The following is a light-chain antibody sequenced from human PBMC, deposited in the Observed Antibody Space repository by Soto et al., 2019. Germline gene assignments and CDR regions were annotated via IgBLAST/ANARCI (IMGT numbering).Light chain of an antibody. CDR3: SSYTSSSTGV. CDR1: SSDVGGYNY. V-gene: IGLV2-14*01. CDR2: EVS. J-gene: IGLJ3*02. Sequence: QSALTQPASVSGSPGQSSTISCTGTSSDVGGYNYVSWYQQHPGKAPKLMIYEVSNRPSGVSNRFSGSKSGNTASLTISGLQAEDEADYYCSSYTSSSTGVFGGGTKLTVL.